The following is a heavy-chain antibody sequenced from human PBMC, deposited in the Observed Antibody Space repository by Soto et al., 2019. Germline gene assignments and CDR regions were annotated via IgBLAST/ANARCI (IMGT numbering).Heavy chain of an antibody. Sequence: SVKVSCKTSGGTISRYAVSWVRQAPGQGLEWMGGIIPIFGTANYAQKFQGRVTITADESTSTAYMELSSLRSEDTAVYYCARDPHRQQLASYYYYYGMDVWGQGTTVTVSS. CDR2: IIPIFGTA. V-gene: IGHV1-69*13. CDR3: ARDPHRQQLASYYYYYGMDV. D-gene: IGHD6-13*01. J-gene: IGHJ6*02. CDR1: GGTISRYA.